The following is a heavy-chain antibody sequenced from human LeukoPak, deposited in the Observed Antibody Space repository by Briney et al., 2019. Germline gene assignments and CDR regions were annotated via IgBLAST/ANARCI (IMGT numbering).Heavy chain of an antibody. CDR3: AREHSXRDLVGATFFDY. V-gene: IGHV1-69*13. Sequence: GASVKVSCKASGGTFTSYAFSWVRQAPGQGLEYMGGIIPILGTTNYAQKFRGRVTITADEYTSTAYMELSSLRSEDTAVYYFAREHSXRDLVGATFFDYWGQGTLVTVSS. D-gene: IGHD1-26*01. J-gene: IGHJ4*02. CDR1: GGTFTSYA. CDR2: IIPILGTT.